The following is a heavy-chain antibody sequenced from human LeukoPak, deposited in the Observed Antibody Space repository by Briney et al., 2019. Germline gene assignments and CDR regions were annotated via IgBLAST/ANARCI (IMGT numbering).Heavy chain of an antibody. CDR2: ISSTGGTT. CDR1: GLTFSNYG. CDR3: ARVAGWHWFDP. D-gene: IGHD6-19*01. Sequence: GGSLRLSCVASGLTFSNYGISWVRQAPGKGLEWVSAISSTGGTTYYGDSVKGRFTISRDNSKNTVYLQMNNMRVDDTAVYYCARVAGWHWFDPWGQGTLVTVSS. V-gene: IGHV3-23*01. J-gene: IGHJ5*02.